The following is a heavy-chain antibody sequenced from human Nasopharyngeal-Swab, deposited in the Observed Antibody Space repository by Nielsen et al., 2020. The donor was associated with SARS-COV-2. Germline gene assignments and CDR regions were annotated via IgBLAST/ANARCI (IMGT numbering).Heavy chain of an antibody. D-gene: IGHD7-27*01. CDR3: ARDLGDWGFNYYYGMDV. CDR2: IYYSGST. CDR1: GGSISTYY. V-gene: IGHV4-59*13. Sequence: SETLSLTCTVSGGSISTYYWSRIRQPPGKGLEWIGYIYYSGSTNYNPSLKSRVTISVDTSKNQFSLKLSSVTAADTAVYYCARDLGDWGFNYYYGMDVWGQGTTVTVSS. J-gene: IGHJ6*02.